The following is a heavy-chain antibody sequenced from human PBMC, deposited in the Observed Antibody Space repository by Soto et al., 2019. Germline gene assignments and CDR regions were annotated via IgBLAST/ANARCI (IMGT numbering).Heavy chain of an antibody. D-gene: IGHD2-8*01. CDR1: GFTISSRDNHA. Sequence: GGSLRLSCAASGFTISSRDNHAMSWVRQAPGKGPEWISTISSDGSNRHYADSVLGRFTIPRDSSRNTVNLLMNRLRVEDTARYFCGSWVSVHFDYWGPGTLVTVSS. CDR2: ISSDGSNR. CDR3: GSWVSVHFDY. V-gene: IGHV3-23*01. J-gene: IGHJ4*02.